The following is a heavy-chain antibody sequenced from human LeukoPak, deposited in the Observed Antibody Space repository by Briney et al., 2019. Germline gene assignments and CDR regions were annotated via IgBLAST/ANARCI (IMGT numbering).Heavy chain of an antibody. D-gene: IGHD4-17*01. CDR1: GVSTGSQNFY. V-gene: IGHV4-39*02. CDR3: ARLRDYGNLFFYFYMDV. J-gene: IGHJ6*03. CDR2: IYHTGSA. Sequence: SETLSLTCSVSGVSTGSQNFYWAWIRQPPGKGLEWFGNIYHTGSAYYSAALKSRVTISIDTSKDNFSLRLTSLTAADTAVYYCARLRDYGNLFFYFYMDVWGKGATVTVSS.